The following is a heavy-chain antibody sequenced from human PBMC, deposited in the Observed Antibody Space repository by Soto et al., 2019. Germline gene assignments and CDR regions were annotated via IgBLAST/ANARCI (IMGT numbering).Heavy chain of an antibody. Sequence: GESLKISCKAPGYSFNSYWIGWVRQMPGKGLEWMGIVHPGNSDIRYSPSFQGQVTVSVDRSISTAYLQWSSLKASDTAMYYCAALTGATFHWGQGTLVTVSS. CDR1: GYSFNSYW. J-gene: IGHJ4*02. D-gene: IGHD1-20*01. CDR3: AALTGATFH. V-gene: IGHV5-51*01. CDR2: VHPGNSDI.